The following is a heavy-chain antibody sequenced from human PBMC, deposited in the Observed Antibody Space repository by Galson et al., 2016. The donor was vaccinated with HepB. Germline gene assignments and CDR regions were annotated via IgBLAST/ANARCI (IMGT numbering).Heavy chain of an antibody. CDR2: IDDSGDHI. CDR3: ARDRGYRALDL. V-gene: IGHV3-23*01. D-gene: IGHD3-10*01. Sequence: SLRLSCAASGLMYTHYAMNWVRQAPGKGLEWVSIIDDSGDHIYYAESVKGRFTISRDKATNTLYLQTNSLRAEDTALYYCARDRGYRALDLWGQGTLVTVSS. CDR1: GLMYTHYA. J-gene: IGHJ5*02.